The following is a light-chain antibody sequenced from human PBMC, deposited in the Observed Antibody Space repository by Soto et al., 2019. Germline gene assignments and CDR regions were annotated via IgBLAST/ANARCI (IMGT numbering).Light chain of an antibody. CDR2: YAS. J-gene: IGKJ1*01. CDR1: QSISSW. V-gene: IGKV1-5*01. CDR3: QQYNSYPWT. Sequence: DIQMTQSPSSLSASVGDRVSMTCLSIQSISSWLAWYQQKPGKAPKLLIYYASSLESGVPSRFSGSGSGTEFTLTISSLQPDDFATYYCQQYNSYPWTFGQGTKVDIK.